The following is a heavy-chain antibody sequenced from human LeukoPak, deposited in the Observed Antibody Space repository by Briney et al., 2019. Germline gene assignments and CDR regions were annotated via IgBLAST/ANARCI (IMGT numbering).Heavy chain of an antibody. V-gene: IGHV3-7*03. CDR1: GFSFKNYA. CDR3: ARDQYDTWSRRGNFDS. CDR2: IKKDGSET. Sequence: PGGSLRLSCAASGFSFKNYAMSWVRQAPGKGLEWVANIKKDGSETYYVDSVKGRFTISRDNTKNSLYLQMNSLRVEDTAVFYCARDQYDTWSRRGNFDSWGQGTLVIVSS. D-gene: IGHD3-3*01. J-gene: IGHJ4*02.